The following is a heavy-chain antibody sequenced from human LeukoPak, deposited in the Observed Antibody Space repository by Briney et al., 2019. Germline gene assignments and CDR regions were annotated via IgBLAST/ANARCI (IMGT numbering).Heavy chain of an antibody. CDR2: IKSKTDGGTT. CDR3: AHRDTTMVRVDY. CDR1: GFTFRNAS. D-gene: IGHD5-18*01. V-gene: IGHV3-15*01. Sequence: PGGSLRLSCAASGFTFRNASMSWVRQAPGKGLEWVGRIKSKTDGGTTDYAAPVKGRFTISRDDSKNTLYLQMNSLTTEDTAVYFCAHRDTTMVRVDYWGQGTLVTVTS. J-gene: IGHJ4*02.